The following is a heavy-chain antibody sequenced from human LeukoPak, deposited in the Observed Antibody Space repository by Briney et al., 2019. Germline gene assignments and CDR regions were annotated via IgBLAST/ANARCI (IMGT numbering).Heavy chain of an antibody. J-gene: IGHJ3*02. V-gene: IGHV3-9*01. CDR3: AVLGDYYDSSGYYPPGGDAFDI. CDR2: ISWNSGSI. Sequence: GGSMRLSCAASGFTFDDYATHWVRQAPGKGLEWVSGISWNSGSIGYADSVKGRFTISRDNAKNSLYLQMNSLRAEDTALYYCAVLGDYYDSSGYYPPGGDAFDIWGQGTMVTVSS. CDR1: GFTFDDYA. D-gene: IGHD3-22*01.